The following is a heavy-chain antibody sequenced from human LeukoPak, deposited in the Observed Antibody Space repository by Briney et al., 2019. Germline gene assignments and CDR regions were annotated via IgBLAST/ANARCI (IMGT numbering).Heavy chain of an antibody. Sequence: PGGSLRLSCAASGFSFSGHWMHWARQLPGKGLVWVSRISPTGSTTSYADSVKGRFTISRDNAKNSLYLQMNSLRAEDSAVYYWARDENMGAEIAYWGQGTLVTVPS. V-gene: IGHV3-74*01. CDR3: ARDENMGAEIAY. D-gene: IGHD1-26*01. J-gene: IGHJ4*02. CDR1: GFSFSGHW. CDR2: ISPTGSTT.